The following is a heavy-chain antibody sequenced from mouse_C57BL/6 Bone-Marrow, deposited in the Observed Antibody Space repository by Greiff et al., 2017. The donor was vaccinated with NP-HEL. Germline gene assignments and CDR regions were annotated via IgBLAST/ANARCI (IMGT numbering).Heavy chain of an antibody. D-gene: IGHD1-3*01. J-gene: IGHJ2*01. CDR1: GYTFTDYE. CDR3: TRGELALDY. V-gene: IGHV1-15*01. Sequence: VQRVESGAELVRPGASVTLSCKASGYTFTDYEMHWVKQTPVHGLEWIGAIDPETGGTAYNQKFKGKAILTADKSSSTAYMELRSLTSEDSAVYYCTRGELALDYWGQGTTLTVSS. CDR2: IDPETGGT.